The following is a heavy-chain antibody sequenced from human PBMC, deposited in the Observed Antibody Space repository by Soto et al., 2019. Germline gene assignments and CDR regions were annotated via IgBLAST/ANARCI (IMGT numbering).Heavy chain of an antibody. D-gene: IGHD1-26*01. CDR2: ISASGINT. CDR3: AKGQGVGGIYSHDF. V-gene: IGHV3-23*01. J-gene: IGHJ4*02. CDR1: GFTFTNYA. Sequence: EVQLLESGGGLVQPGGSLRLSCATSGFTFTNYAMTWVRQAPGKGLEWVSTISASGINTYYVDSVEGRFTISRDNSENTVYLQMNSLRAEDRAVYYCAKGQGVGGIYSHDFWGQGTLVTVSS.